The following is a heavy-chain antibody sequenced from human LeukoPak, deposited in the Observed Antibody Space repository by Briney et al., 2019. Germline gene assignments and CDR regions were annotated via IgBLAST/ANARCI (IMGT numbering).Heavy chain of an antibody. V-gene: IGHV1-18*01. D-gene: IGHD1-14*01. CDR1: DYTFTTYG. CDR2: ISVYNGDT. CDR3: AKETPNTGWFDP. J-gene: IGHJ5*02. Sequence: ASVKVSCKASDYTFTTYGITWVRQVPGQGLEWMGWISVYNGDTKYAQNFQGRVTLTTDTSTSTVYMELTSLRSEDTAMYYCAKETPNTGWFDPWGQGTLVTVSS.